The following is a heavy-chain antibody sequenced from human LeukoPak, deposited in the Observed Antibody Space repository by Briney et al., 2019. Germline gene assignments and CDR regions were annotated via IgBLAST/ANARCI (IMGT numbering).Heavy chain of an antibody. D-gene: IGHD5-18*01. CDR1: GFTFSSYE. CDR3: ARDEVDTAMVYFDY. Sequence: GGSLRLSCAASGFTFSSYEMSWVRQAPGKGLEWVSSISSSSSYIYYADSVKGRFTISRDNAKNSLYLQMNSLRAEDTAVCYCARDEVDTAMVYFDYWGQGTLVTVSS. CDR2: ISSSSSYI. J-gene: IGHJ4*02. V-gene: IGHV3-21*01.